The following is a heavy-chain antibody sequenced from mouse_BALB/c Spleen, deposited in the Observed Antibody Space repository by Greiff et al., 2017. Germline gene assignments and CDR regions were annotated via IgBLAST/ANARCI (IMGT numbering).Heavy chain of an antibody. CDR3: ARGGVGTTVVAHFDY. Sequence: EVHLVESGGGLVQPGGSLKLSCAASGFTFSSYTMSWVRQTPEKRLEWVAYISNGGGSTYYPDTVKGRFTISRDNAKNTLYLQMSSLKSEDTAMYYCARGGVGTTVVAHFDYWGQGTTLTVSS. D-gene: IGHD1-1*01. CDR2: ISNGGGST. CDR1: GFTFSSYT. V-gene: IGHV5-12-2*01. J-gene: IGHJ2*01.